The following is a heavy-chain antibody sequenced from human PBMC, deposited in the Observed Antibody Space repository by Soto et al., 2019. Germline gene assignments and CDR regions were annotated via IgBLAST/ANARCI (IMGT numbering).Heavy chain of an antibody. Sequence: SETLSLTCTVSGDSISTYYWTWIRQPPGKGLEWIGYIYNSATTKYNPSLKSRVTISVDTSKNQFSLKLSSVTTADTAVYYCARGRFDFIWGTPAPYLDYWGQGALVTVSS. CDR3: ARGRFDFIWGTPAPYLDY. CDR2: IYNSATT. CDR1: GDSISTYY. V-gene: IGHV4-59*01. J-gene: IGHJ4*02. D-gene: IGHD3-16*01.